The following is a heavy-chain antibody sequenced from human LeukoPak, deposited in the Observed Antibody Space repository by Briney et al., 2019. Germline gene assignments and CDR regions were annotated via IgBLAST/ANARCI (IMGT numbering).Heavy chain of an antibody. D-gene: IGHD6-19*01. V-gene: IGHV3-21*01. CDR1: GFTFDDYA. Sequence: GRSLRLSCAASGFTFDDYAMHWVRQAPGKGLEWVSSISSSSSYIYYADSVKGRFTISRDNAKNSLYLQMNSLRAEDTAVYYCARTVYSSAWGTIDYWGQGTLVTVSS. CDR3: ARTVYSSAWGTIDY. CDR2: ISSSSSYI. J-gene: IGHJ4*02.